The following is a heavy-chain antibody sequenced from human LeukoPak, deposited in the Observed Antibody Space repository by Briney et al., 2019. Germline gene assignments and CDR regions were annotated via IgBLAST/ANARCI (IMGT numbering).Heavy chain of an antibody. V-gene: IGHV4-34*01. Sequence: SEALSLTCAVYGGSFNAYYWSWIRQPPGKGLEWIGEISHSGSTNYNPSLKSRVTISVDTSKNQFSLKLSSVTAADTAVYFCASRYSSAWGTHWYFDLWGRGTLVTVSS. CDR3: ASRYSSAWGTHWYFDL. D-gene: IGHD6-19*01. CDR1: GGSFNAYY. J-gene: IGHJ2*01. CDR2: ISHSGST.